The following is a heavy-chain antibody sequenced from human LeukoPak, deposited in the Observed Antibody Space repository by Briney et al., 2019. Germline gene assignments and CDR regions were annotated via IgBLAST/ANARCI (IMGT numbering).Heavy chain of an antibody. Sequence: GRSLRLSCAASGFTFSSYSMNWVRQAPGKGLEWVSSISSSSSYIYYADSVKGRFTISRDNAKNSLYLQMNSLRAEDTAVYYCARDLLGSSNRRHYYFDYWGQGTLVTVSS. CDR3: ARDLLGSSNRRHYYFDY. V-gene: IGHV3-21*01. D-gene: IGHD1-26*01. J-gene: IGHJ4*02. CDR2: ISSSSSYI. CDR1: GFTFSSYS.